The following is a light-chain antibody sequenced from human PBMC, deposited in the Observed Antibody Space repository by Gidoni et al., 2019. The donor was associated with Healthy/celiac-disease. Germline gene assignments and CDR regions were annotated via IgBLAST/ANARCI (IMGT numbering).Light chain of an antibody. V-gene: IGKV3-20*01. CDR2: GAS. J-gene: IGKJ2*01. CDR3: QQYGSSPRYT. Sequence: EIVLTQSPGTLSLSQGERATLSCRASQSVSSSYLAWYQQKPGQAPRLLIYGASSRATGIPARFIVSGSGTDFTLTISILEPEDFAVYYCQQYGSSPRYTFGQGTKLEIK. CDR1: QSVSSSY.